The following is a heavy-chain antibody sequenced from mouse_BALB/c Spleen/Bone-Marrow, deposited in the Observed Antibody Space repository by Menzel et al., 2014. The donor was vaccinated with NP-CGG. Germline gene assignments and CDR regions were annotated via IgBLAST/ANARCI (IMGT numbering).Heavy chain of an antibody. J-gene: IGHJ1*01. V-gene: IGHV2-9*02. CDR2: IWAGGST. CDR3: ARGGGSWYFDV. Sequence: QVQLKESGPGLVAPSQRLSITCTVSGFSLTSYGVHWVRQPPGKGLEWLGVIWAGGSTNYNSALMSRLSISKDNSKSQVFLKMNSLQTDDTAMYYCARGGGSWYFDVWGAGTTVTVSS. CDR1: GFSLTSYG.